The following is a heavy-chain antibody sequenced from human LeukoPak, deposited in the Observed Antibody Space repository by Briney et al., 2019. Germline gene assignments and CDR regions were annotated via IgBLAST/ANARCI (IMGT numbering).Heavy chain of an antibody. CDR1: GGSISSYY. CDR2: IYTSGST. CDR3: ARERKNRLYGYSSSWYFDY. V-gene: IGHV4-4*07. D-gene: IGHD6-13*01. J-gene: IGHJ4*02. Sequence: SETLSLTCTVSGGSISSYYWSWIRQPAGKGLEWIGRIYTSGSTNYNPSLKSRVTMSVDTSKNQFSLKLSSVTAADTAVYYCARERKNRLYGYSSSWYFDYWGQGTLVTVSS.